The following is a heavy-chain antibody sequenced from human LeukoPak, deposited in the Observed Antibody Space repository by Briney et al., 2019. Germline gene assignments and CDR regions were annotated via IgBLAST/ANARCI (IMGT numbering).Heavy chain of an antibody. CDR1: GYSISSGYY. V-gene: IGHV4-38-2*01. J-gene: IGHJ4*02. CDR3: ARMYYYDSSGPTALDY. Sequence: PSETLSLTCAVSGYSISSGYYWAWIRQPPGKGLEWIGSIYRSGDTYYNPSLKSRVTISVDTSKNQFSLKLSSVTAADTAVYYCARMYYYDSSGPTALDYWGQGTLVTVSS. D-gene: IGHD3-22*01. CDR2: IYRSGDT.